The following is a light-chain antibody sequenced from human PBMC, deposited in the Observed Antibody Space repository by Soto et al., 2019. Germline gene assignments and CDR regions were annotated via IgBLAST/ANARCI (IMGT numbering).Light chain of an antibody. Sequence: IQMTQSPSTLSASVGDRVTITCRASQSISSWLAWYQQKPGKAPKLLIYDASSLESGVPSRFSVSGSGTEFTLTISSLQPDDFATYYCQQYNSWTFGQGTKVDIK. CDR2: DAS. V-gene: IGKV1-5*01. CDR1: QSISSW. J-gene: IGKJ1*01. CDR3: QQYNSWT.